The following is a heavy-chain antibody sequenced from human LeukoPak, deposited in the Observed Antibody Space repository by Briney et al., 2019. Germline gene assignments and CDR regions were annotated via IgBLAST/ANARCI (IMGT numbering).Heavy chain of an antibody. D-gene: IGHD6-19*01. Sequence: GGSLRLSCSASGFTFSSYAMSWVRQAPGKGLEWVSLISGSGGSTYYADSVKGRFTISRDNSKNTLYLQMNSLRAEDTAVYYCARAVAGNTDWFDPWGQGTLVTVSS. CDR1: GFTFSSYA. CDR3: ARAVAGNTDWFDP. V-gene: IGHV3-23*01. CDR2: ISGSGGST. J-gene: IGHJ5*02.